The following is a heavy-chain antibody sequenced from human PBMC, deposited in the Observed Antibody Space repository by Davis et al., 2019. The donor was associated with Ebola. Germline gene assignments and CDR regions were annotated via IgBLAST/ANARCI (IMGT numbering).Heavy chain of an antibody. Sequence: PSETLSLTCAVYGGSFSGYYWSWIRQPPGKGLEWTGEINHSGSTNYNPSLKSRVTISVDTSKNQFSLKLSSVTAADTAVYYCARDSIDYGETPPYYYYYYMDVWGKGTTVTVSS. CDR2: INHSGST. CDR3: ARDSIDYGETPPYYYYYYMDV. CDR1: GGSFSGYY. J-gene: IGHJ6*03. V-gene: IGHV4-34*01. D-gene: IGHD4-17*01.